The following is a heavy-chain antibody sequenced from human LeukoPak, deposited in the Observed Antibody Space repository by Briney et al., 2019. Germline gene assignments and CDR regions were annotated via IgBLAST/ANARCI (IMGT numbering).Heavy chain of an antibody. J-gene: IGHJ3*02. Sequence: GRSLRLSCAASGFTFSSYGMHWVRQAQGKGLEWVVVIWYDGSNKYYADSVKGRFTISRDNSKNTLYLQMNSQRAEDTAVYYCARDRGHYYGSGQPDDAFDIWGQGTMVTVSS. CDR3: ARDRGHYYGSGQPDDAFDI. D-gene: IGHD3-10*01. V-gene: IGHV3-33*01. CDR2: IWYDGSNK. CDR1: GFTFSSYG.